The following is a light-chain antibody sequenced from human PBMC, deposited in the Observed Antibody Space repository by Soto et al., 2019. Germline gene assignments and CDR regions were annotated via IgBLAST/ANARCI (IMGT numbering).Light chain of an antibody. Sequence: EIVLTQSPATLSLSPGDRATLSCRASQNVRTYLGWYQQKHGQAPRLLIYDASNRATGIPARFSGSASGTDFTLTISSLEPEDFAVYYCQQRATWPPFTFGPGTKVDLK. CDR3: QQRATWPPFT. V-gene: IGKV3-11*01. CDR2: DAS. J-gene: IGKJ3*01. CDR1: QNVRTY.